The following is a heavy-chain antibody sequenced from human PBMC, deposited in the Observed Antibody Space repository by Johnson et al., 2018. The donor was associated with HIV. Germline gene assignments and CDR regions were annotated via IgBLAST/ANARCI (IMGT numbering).Heavy chain of an antibody. J-gene: IGHJ3*02. V-gene: IGHV3-7*01. D-gene: IGHD5-18*01. CDR3: ARGGSDVDTAMVDSDAFDI. CDR2: IKQDGSEK. Sequence: VQLVESGGGLVQPGGSLRLSCATSGFTFSSHWIHWVRQAPGKGLEWVANIKQDGSEKYYVDSVKGRFTISRDNAKNSLYLQMNSLRAEDTAVYYCARGGSDVDTAMVDSDAFDIWGQGTMVTVSS. CDR1: GFTFSSHW.